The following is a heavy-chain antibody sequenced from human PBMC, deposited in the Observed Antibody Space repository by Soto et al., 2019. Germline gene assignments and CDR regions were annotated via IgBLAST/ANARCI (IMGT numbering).Heavy chain of an antibody. Sequence: SETLSLTCTVSGGSISNYYWNWIRQSPGKGLQWIGYIYSSGSTDYNPSLKNRVTISLDTSKNHVSLILKSVTIADSAIYYCARGHFDSRGYSNALDYWGQGIQVTGSS. CDR1: GGSISNYY. CDR3: ARGHFDSRGYSNALDY. J-gene: IGHJ4*02. D-gene: IGHD3-22*01. V-gene: IGHV4-59*01. CDR2: IYSSGST.